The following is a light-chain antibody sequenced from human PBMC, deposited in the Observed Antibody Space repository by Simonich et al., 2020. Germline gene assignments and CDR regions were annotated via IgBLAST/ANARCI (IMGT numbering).Light chain of an antibody. CDR3: SSYTSSSTWV. J-gene: IGLJ3*02. CDR1: SSYVGSYNR. Sequence: QSALTQPPSVSGSPGQSVTISCPVTSSYVGSYNRVSWYHQPPGTAPQLIIYEVSNRPTGVPDRFSGSKAGNTASLTISVLQAEDEADYYCSSYTSSSTWVFGGGTKLTVL. CDR2: EVS. V-gene: IGLV2-18*02.